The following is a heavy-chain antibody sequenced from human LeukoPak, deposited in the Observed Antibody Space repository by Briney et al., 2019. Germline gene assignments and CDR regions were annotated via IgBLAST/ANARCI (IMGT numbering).Heavy chain of an antibody. J-gene: IGHJ4*02. CDR1: GGSFSDYY. Sequence: PSETLSLTCAVYGGSFSDYYWSWIRQPPGKGLEWIGEINHSGSTNYNPSLKSRVTISVDTSKNQFSLKLSSVTAADTAVYYCARGGLGVVIDIWGQGTLVTVSS. V-gene: IGHV4-34*01. CDR2: INHSGST. CDR3: ARGGLGVVIDI. D-gene: IGHD3-3*01.